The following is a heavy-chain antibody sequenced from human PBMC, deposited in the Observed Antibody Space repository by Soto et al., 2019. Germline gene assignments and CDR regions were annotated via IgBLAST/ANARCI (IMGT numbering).Heavy chain of an antibody. J-gene: IGHJ6*02. CDR3: GRAQPMGTAYCSGSSCGQYYYYGMDV. V-gene: IGHV3-53*01. D-gene: IGHD2-15*01. CDR1: GFTVSSYY. CDR2: IYCGGSK. Sequence: GGSLRLSCAASGFTVSSYYMRWVRQAPGKGLEWVAVIYCGGSKYYSDSVKSRFTISRDNSKNTLYHQMNSLRADDEAAVYCGRAQPMGTAYCSGSSCGQYYYYGMDVWGQGTTVTVSS.